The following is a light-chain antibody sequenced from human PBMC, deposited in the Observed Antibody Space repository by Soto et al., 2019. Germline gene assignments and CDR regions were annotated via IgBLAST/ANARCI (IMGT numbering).Light chain of an antibody. Sequence: DIQLTQSPSLLTASVGDRVTITCRASQGIRSYLAWYQQKPGKAPKLLIYAASTLQSGVPSRFSGSGSGTDFTLTISSLQPEDFVTYYCQQLNSYPITFGQGTRLEIK. V-gene: IGKV1-9*01. CDR3: QQLNSYPIT. CDR1: QGIRSY. J-gene: IGKJ5*01. CDR2: AAS.